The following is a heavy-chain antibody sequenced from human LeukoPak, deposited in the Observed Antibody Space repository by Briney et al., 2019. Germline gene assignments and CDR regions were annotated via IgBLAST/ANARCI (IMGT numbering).Heavy chain of an antibody. CDR2: INPNSGGT. J-gene: IGHJ4*02. V-gene: IGHV1-2*06. Sequence: GASVKVSCKASGYTFTGYYMHWVRQAPGQGLEWMGRINPNSGGTNYAQKFQGRVTMTKDTSISTAYMEPSRLRSDDTAVYYCARGPWSSGWSTDFDYWGQGTLVTVSS. D-gene: IGHD6-19*01. CDR3: ARGPWSSGWSTDFDY. CDR1: GYTFTGYY.